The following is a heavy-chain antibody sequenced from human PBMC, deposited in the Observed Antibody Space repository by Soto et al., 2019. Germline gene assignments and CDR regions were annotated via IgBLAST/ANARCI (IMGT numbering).Heavy chain of an antibody. CDR1: GFTFSSYS. CDR2: ISSSSSYI. V-gene: IGHV3-21*01. CDR3: ARGGLLEPRATQRDYDAFDI. D-gene: IGHD1-1*01. Sequence: GGSLRLSCAASGFTFSSYSMNWVRQAPGKGLEWVSSISSSSSYIYYADSVKGRFTISRDNAKNSLYLQMNSLRAEDTAVYYCARGGLLEPRATQRDYDAFDIWGQGTMVTVSS. J-gene: IGHJ3*02.